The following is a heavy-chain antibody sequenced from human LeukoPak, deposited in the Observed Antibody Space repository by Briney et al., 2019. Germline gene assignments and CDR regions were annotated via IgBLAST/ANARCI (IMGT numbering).Heavy chain of an antibody. D-gene: IGHD6-19*01. Sequence: KASQTLSLTCPVSGDAITSGDDYWNWIRQSPGKGLQWIGYIFFTGSTYYNPSLGSRFTISLDAPKNQFSLRLNSVTAADTAVYYCARGDYTVLAGSPFDLWGRGTLVTVSS. J-gene: IGHJ4*02. CDR3: ARGDYTVLAGSPFDL. CDR2: IFFTGST. CDR1: GDAITSGDDY. V-gene: IGHV4-30-4*01.